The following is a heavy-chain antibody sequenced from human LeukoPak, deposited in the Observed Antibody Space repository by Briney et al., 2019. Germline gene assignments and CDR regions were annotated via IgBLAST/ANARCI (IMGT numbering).Heavy chain of an antibody. CDR3: AREYYYDLNYNFAFDI. CDR1: GYTFTGYY. V-gene: IGHV1-2*02. CDR2: INPNSGGT. J-gene: IGHJ3*02. D-gene: IGHD3-22*01. Sequence: ASVKVSCKASGYTFTGYYIHWVRQAPGQGLEWMGSINPNSGGTNYAQKFHGRVTMTRDTSISTAYMELRRLKSDDTAVYYCAREYYYDLNYNFAFDIWGQGTMVTVSS.